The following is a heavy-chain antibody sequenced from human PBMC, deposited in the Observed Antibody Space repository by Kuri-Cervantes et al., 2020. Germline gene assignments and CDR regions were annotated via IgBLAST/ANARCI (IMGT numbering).Heavy chain of an antibody. CDR2: ISGSDNTI. CDR1: GFTFSSYE. Sequence: GGSLRLSCAASGFTFSSYEMNWVRQAPGKGLEWLSYISGSDNTIYYADSVKGRFTISRDNAKNSLYLQMNSLNTGDTALYYCASSWGDYRRFDYWGQGTLVTVSS. J-gene: IGHJ4*02. CDR3: ASSWGDYRRFDY. V-gene: IGHV3-48*03. D-gene: IGHD4-17*01.